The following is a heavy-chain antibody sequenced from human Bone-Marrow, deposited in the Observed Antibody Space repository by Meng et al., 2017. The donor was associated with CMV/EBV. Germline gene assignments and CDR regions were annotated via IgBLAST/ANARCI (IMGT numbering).Heavy chain of an antibody. CDR3: ATGVADFEY. J-gene: IGHJ4*02. Sequence: VQLLQFWDEGKKPGASLKVSCKAAGYTLTSYDINSVRQAAGQGLEWMGWMNPNSGNTDYAQKFQGRVTMTRNISKSTAYMDLSSLRSEDTAVYYCATGVADFEYWGQGTLVTVSS. CDR1: GYTLTSYD. CDR2: MNPNSGNT. D-gene: IGHD6-19*01. V-gene: IGHV1-8*01.